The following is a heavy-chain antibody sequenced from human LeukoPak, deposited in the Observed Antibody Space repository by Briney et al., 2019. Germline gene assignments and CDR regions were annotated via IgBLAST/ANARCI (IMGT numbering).Heavy chain of an antibody. J-gene: IGHJ6*03. CDR3: ARVPIVVAAAANASYYYYMDV. Sequence: ASLKVSCKASGATFTSYAISWVRQAPGQSLEWMGGIIPIFGTANYAQKSQGRVTITAVESTSTAYMELSRLRSEGTAVYYCARVPIVVAAAANASYYYYMDVWGKGTTVTVSS. CDR2: IIPIFGTA. CDR1: GATFTSYA. D-gene: IGHD2-2*01. V-gene: IGHV1-69*13.